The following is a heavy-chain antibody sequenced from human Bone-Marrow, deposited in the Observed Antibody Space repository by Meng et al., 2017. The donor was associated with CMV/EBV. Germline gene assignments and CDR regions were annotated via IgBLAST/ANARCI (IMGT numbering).Heavy chain of an antibody. CDR3: ARDLSDCSSTSCYYYYYYGMDV. D-gene: IGHD2-2*01. V-gene: IGHV3-30*04. CDR2: ISYDGSNK. J-gene: IGHJ6*02. Sequence: GESLKISCAASGFTFSSYAMHWVRQAPGKGLEWVAVISYDGSNKYYADSVKGRFTISRDNAKNSLYLQMNSLRAEDTAVYYCARDLSDCSSTSCYYYYYYGMDVWGQGITVTVYS. CDR1: GFTFSSYA.